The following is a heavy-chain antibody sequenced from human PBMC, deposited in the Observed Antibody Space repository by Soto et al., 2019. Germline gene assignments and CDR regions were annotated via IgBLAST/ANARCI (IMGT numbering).Heavy chain of an antibody. CDR3: ARQLERRVGAASH. D-gene: IGHD1-26*01. V-gene: IGHV3-23*01. J-gene: IGHJ4*02. Sequence: EVRLLESGGGLVKPGGSLRLSCATSGLTFSNYAMSWVRQAPGGGLEWVSSMSGSSSTTYYADSVRGRFTISRDRSKNTLYLQMSSLRDDDTAVYYCARQLERRVGAASHWGQGTRVSVSS. CDR1: GLTFSNYA. CDR2: MSGSSSTT.